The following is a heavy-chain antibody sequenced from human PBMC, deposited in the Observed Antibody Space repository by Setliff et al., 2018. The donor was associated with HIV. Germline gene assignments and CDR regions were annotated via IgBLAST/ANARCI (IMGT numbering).Heavy chain of an antibody. CDR1: GGSISSGGYY. J-gene: IGHJ4*02. CDR2: VYFSGDA. Sequence: SETLSLTCTVSGGSISSGGYYWSWIRQPPGMGLEWIGNVYFSGDATYYPSLKTRVTISIQTSRSQFSLTLRSVTAADTATYYCARDLASSYFDFWGQGALVTVSS. V-gene: IGHV4-61*08. D-gene: IGHD3-16*01. CDR3: ARDLASSYFDF.